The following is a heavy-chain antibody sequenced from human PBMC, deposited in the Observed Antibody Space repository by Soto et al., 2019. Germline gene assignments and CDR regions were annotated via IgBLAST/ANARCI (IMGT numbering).Heavy chain of an antibody. J-gene: IGHJ6*02. V-gene: IGHV1-18*01. CDR2: ISAYNGNT. Sequence: ASVKVSCKASGYTFTSYGISWVRQAPGQGLEWMGWISAYNGNTNYAQKLQGRVTMTTDTSTSTAYMELRSLRSDDTAVYYCARGPPYSSSSPYYYYGVDVWDQGTTVSVSS. CDR3: ARGPPYSSSSPYYYYGVDV. D-gene: IGHD6-6*01. CDR1: GYTFTSYG.